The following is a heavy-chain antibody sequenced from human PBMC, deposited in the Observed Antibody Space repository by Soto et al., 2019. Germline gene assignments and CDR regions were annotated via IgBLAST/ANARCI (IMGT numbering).Heavy chain of an antibody. CDR3: AKSGLRFLDYFDY. CDR2: MLSDETNR. CDR1: GFTVSNYA. Sequence: QVQLVESGGGVVQPGRSLRLSCAGSGFTVSNYAMHWVRQAPAKGLEWVAVMLSDETNRFSDSVKGRFTVSGENSENTVYLQMNSLTGEDTAVYYCAKSGLRFLDYFDYWGQGTLVTVSS. D-gene: IGHD4-17*01. V-gene: IGHV3-30*18. J-gene: IGHJ4*02.